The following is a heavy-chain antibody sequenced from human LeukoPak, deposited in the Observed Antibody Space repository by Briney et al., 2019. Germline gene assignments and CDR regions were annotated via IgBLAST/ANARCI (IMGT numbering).Heavy chain of an antibody. J-gene: IGHJ4*02. CDR1: GDDLVTYW. CDR2: IYPADSDT. Sequence: GESLKISCKGSGDDLVTYWIAWVRQMPGKGLEWMGIIYPADSDTRYSPSFQGQVTISADKSISTAYLQWSSLKASDTAIYYCARLWYYYDSSGITGDYWGQGTLVTVSS. V-gene: IGHV5-51*01. CDR3: ARLWYYYDSSGITGDY. D-gene: IGHD3-22*01.